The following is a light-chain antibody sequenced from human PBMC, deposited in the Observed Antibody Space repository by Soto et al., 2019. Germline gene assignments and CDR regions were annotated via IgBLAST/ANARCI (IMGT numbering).Light chain of an antibody. V-gene: IGLV1-47*01. CDR1: GSNIGSNY. CDR2: RSR. J-gene: IGLJ7*01. Sequence: QSVVTQTPSASGTPGQGVTISCSGSGSNIGSNYVYWYQQLPGTAPRLLIYRSRERPSGVPDRFSGSKSGTSAYLVITGLRSEDEADYYCASWDDSLRGGVFGGGTQLTVL. CDR3: ASWDDSLRGGV.